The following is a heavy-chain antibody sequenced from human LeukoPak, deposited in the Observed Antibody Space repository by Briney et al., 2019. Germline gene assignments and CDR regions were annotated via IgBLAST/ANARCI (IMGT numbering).Heavy chain of an antibody. D-gene: IGHD6-19*01. J-gene: IGHJ4*02. CDR1: GFTFSSYV. V-gene: IGHV3-23*01. Sequence: GGSLGLSCATSGFTFSSYVMNWVRQAPGKGLEWVSSISGSGGSTYYADSVKGRFTISRDNSKNTLYLQMSSLRAEDTAVYYCAKGSSSDCINFWRQGTLVTDSS. CDR2: ISGSGGST. CDR3: AKGSSSDCINF.